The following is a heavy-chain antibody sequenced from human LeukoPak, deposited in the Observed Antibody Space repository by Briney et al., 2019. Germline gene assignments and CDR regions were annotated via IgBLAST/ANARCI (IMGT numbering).Heavy chain of an antibody. CDR2: IYYSGST. J-gene: IGHJ5*02. Sequence: SETLSLTCTVSGGSTSSYYWSWIRQPPGKGLEWIGYIYYSGSTKYNPSLRSRVTISIDTSKNQFSLKLSSVTAADTAVYYCARDRENYYGSGELSWFDPWGQGTLVTVSS. V-gene: IGHV4-59*01. CDR3: ARDRENYYGSGELSWFDP. D-gene: IGHD3-10*01. CDR1: GGSTSSYY.